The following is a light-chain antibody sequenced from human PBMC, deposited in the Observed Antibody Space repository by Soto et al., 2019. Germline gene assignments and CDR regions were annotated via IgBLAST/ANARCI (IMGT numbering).Light chain of an antibody. CDR3: QRYTTLVT. Sequence: DIQMTQSPSTLSASVGDRVTITCRASQSVDRWLAWYQQRPGKAPKALIYKASNLESGVPSRFSASGSGTEFTLTITSLQPGYIATYYCQRYTTLVTFGQGTMVEMK. J-gene: IGKJ1*01. V-gene: IGKV1-5*03. CDR2: KAS. CDR1: QSVDRW.